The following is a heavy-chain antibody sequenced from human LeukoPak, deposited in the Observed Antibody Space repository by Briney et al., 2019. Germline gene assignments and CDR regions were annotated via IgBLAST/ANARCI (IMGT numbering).Heavy chain of an antibody. CDR2: INPNSGGT. D-gene: IGHD2-21*02. CDR3: AKDRLLNSRGDCYIFDY. Sequence: GASVKVFCKASGYTFTGYYMHWVRQAPGQGLEWMGWINPNSGGTNYAQKFQGRVTMTRDTSISTAYMELSRLRSDDTAVYYCAKDRLLNSRGDCYIFDYWGQGTVVTVSS. CDR1: GYTFTGYY. V-gene: IGHV1-2*02. J-gene: IGHJ4*02.